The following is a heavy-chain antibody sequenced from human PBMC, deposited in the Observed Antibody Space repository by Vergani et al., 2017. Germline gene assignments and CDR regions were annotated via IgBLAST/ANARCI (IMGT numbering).Heavy chain of an antibody. J-gene: IGHJ3*02. Sequence: EVQLLESGGGLVQPGGSLRLSCAASGFTFSSYAMSWVRQAPGKGLEWVSASSGSGGSTYYADSVKGRFPISRDNSKNTLYLQMNSLRAEDTAVYYCAKEVSGSYYAPIWGQGTMVTVSS. CDR2: SSGSGGST. CDR3: AKEVSGSYYAPI. V-gene: IGHV3-23*01. D-gene: IGHD1-26*01. CDR1: GFTFSSYA.